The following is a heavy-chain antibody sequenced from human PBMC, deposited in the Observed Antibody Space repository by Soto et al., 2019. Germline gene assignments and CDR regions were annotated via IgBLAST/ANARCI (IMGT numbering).Heavy chain of an antibody. V-gene: IGHV3-7*01. Sequence: EVQLVESGGGLVQPGGSLRLSCAASGFTFSSYWMSRVRQAPGKGLEWVANIKQDGSEKYYVDSVKGRFTISRDNAKNSLYLQMNSLRAEDTAVYYCARDSDYGDYGSCAFDIWGQGTMVTVSS. J-gene: IGHJ3*02. CDR2: IKQDGSEK. CDR1: GFTFSSYW. CDR3: ARDSDYGDYGSCAFDI. D-gene: IGHD4-17*01.